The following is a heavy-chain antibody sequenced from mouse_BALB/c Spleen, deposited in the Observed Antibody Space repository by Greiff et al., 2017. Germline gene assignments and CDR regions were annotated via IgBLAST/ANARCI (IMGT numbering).Heavy chain of an antibody. V-gene: IGHV14-3*02. D-gene: IGHD4-1*02. J-gene: IGHJ3*01. CDR1: GFNIKDTY. Sequence: VHVKQSGAELVKPGASVKLSCTASGFNIKDTYMHWVKQRPEQGLEWIGRIDPANGNTKYDPKFQGKATITADTSSNTAYLQLSSLTSEDTAVYYCGQLGRWGQGTLVTVSA. CDR3: GQLGR. CDR2: IDPANGNT.